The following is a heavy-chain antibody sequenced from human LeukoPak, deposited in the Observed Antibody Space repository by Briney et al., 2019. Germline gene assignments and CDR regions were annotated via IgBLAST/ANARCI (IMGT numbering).Heavy chain of an antibody. D-gene: IGHD3-10*01. V-gene: IGHV1-2*02. J-gene: IGHJ4*02. CDR2: INPNSGGT. CDR3: ARVGYYYGSGGPGADFDY. CDR1: GYTFTGYY. Sequence: ASVKVSCKASGYTFTGYYMHWVRQAPGQGLEWMGWINPNSGGTNYAQKFQGRVTMTRDTSISTAYMELSRLRSDDTAVYYCARVGYYYGSGGPGADFDYWGQGTLVTVSS.